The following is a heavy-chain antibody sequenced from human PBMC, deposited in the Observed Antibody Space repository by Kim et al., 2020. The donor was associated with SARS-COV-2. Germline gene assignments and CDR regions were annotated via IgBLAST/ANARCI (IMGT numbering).Heavy chain of an antibody. V-gene: IGHV3-33*05. J-gene: IGHJ4*02. CDR1: GFTFSSYG. CDR3: ARDLVFRGTSDLFVY. D-gene: IGHD1-26*01. Sequence: GGSLRLSCAASGFTFSSYGMHWVRQAPGKGLEWVAVISYDGSNKYYADSVKGRFTISRDNSKNTLYLQMNSLRAEDTAVYYCARDLVFRGTSDLFVYWGQGTLGTVSS. CDR2: ISYDGSNK.